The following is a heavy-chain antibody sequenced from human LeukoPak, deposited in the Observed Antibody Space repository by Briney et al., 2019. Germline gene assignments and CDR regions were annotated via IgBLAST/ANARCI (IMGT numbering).Heavy chain of an antibody. CDR3: ARGDFWGGYYPPDYFDY. D-gene: IGHD3-3*01. V-gene: IGHV4-38-2*01. J-gene: IGHJ4*02. Sequence: SETLSLTCAVSGYSISSGYYWGWIRQPPGKGLEWIGSIYHSGSTYYNPSLKSRVTISVDTSKNQFSLKLSSVTAADTAVYYCARGDFWGGYYPPDYFDYWGQGTLVTVSS. CDR1: GYSISSGYY. CDR2: IYHSGST.